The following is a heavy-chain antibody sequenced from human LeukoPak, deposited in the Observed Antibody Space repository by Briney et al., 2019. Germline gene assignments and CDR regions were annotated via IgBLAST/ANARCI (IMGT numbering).Heavy chain of an antibody. V-gene: IGHV3-9*01. D-gene: IGHD3-22*01. J-gene: IGHJ5*02. CDR3: AKDNGDSSGYYNWFDP. CDR1: GFTFDDYA. Sequence: PGGSLRLSCAASGFTFDDYAMHWVRQAPGKGLEWVSGISWNSGSIGYADSVKGRFTISRDNAKNSLYLQMNSLRAEDTALYYCAKDNGDSSGYYNWFDPWGQGTLVTVSS. CDR2: ISWNSGSI.